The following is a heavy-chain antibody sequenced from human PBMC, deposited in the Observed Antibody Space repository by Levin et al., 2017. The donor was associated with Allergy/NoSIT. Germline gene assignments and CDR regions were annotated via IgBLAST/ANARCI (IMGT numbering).Heavy chain of an antibody. Sequence: GESLKISCAASGFTFSSYAMHWVRQAPGKGLEWVAVISYDGSNKYYADSVKGRFTISRDNSKNTLYLQMNSLRAEDTAVYYCARGVVVVPAAKFSYYYYYGMDVWGQGTTVTVSS. J-gene: IGHJ6*02. V-gene: IGHV3-30*04. CDR2: ISYDGSNK. CDR3: ARGVVVVPAAKFSYYYYYGMDV. CDR1: GFTFSSYA. D-gene: IGHD2-2*01.